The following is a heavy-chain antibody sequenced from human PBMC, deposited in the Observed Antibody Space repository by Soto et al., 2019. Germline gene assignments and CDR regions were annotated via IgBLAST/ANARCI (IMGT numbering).Heavy chain of an antibody. V-gene: IGHV1-18*01. J-gene: IGHJ3*02. CDR3: ARLGWSVVVAGRDAFDI. CDR2: ISAYNGNT. Sequence: QVQLVQSGAEVKKPGASVKVSCKASGYTFTSYGISWVRQAPGQGLEWMGWISAYNGNTNYAQKLQGRVTMTTDTATSTAYMELRSLRSDDTAVYYCARLGWSVVVAGRDAFDIWGQGTMVTVSS. D-gene: IGHD2-15*01. CDR1: GYTFTSYG.